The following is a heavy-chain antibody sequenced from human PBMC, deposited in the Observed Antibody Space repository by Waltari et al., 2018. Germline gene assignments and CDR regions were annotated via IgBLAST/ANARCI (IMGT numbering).Heavy chain of an antibody. D-gene: IGHD3-16*02. CDR2: IIPIFGTA. Sequence: QVQLVQSGAEVKKPGSSVKVSCKASVGTVSRYAISLARQAPGQGLEWMGRIIPIFGTANYAQKFQGRVTITADKSTSTAYMELSSLRSEDTAVYYCARDEITFGGVIGGEYYFDYWGQGTLVTVSS. J-gene: IGHJ4*02. CDR3: ARDEITFGGVIGGEYYFDY. V-gene: IGHV1-69*08. CDR1: VGTVSRYA.